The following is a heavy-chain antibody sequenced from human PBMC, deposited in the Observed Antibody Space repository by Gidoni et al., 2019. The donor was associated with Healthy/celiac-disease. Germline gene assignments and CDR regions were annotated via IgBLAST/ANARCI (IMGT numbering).Heavy chain of an antibody. CDR2: ISYDGSNK. D-gene: IGHD3-3*01. Sequence: GKGLEWVAVISYDGSNKYYADSVKGRFTISRDNSKNTLYLQMNSLRAEDTAVYYCASGKDDFWSGYYTGDDAFDIWGQGTMVTVSS. J-gene: IGHJ3*02. CDR3: ASGKDDFWSGYYTGDDAFDI. V-gene: IGHV3-30*01.